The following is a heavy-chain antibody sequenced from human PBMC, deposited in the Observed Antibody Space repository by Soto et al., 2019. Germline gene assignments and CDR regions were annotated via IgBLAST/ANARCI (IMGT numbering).Heavy chain of an antibody. V-gene: IGHV3-48*01. J-gene: IGHJ5*02. CDR3: ARGLVVVVADQAYNWFDP. CDR2: ISSSSSTI. D-gene: IGHD2-15*01. Sequence: GGSLRLSCAASGFTFSSYSMNWVRQAPGKGLEWVSYISSSSSTIYYADSVKGRFTISRDNAKNSLYLQMNSLRAEDTAVYYCARGLVVVVADQAYNWFDPWGQGTLVTVSS. CDR1: GFTFSSYS.